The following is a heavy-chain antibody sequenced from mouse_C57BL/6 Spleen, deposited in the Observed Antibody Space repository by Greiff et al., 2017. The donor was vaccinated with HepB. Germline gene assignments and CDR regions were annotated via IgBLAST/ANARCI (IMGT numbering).Heavy chain of an antibody. CDR1: GFSLTSYG. V-gene: IGHV2-2*01. J-gene: IGHJ2*01. Sequence: VKLVESGPGLVQPSQSLSITCTVSGFSLTSYGVHWVRQSPGKGLEWLGVIWSGGSTDYNAAFISRLSISKDNSKSQVFFKMNSLQADDTAIYYCARNWGNFYDSFDYWGQGTTLTVSS. CDR3: ARNWGNFYDSFDY. CDR2: IWSGGST. D-gene: IGHD2-3*01.